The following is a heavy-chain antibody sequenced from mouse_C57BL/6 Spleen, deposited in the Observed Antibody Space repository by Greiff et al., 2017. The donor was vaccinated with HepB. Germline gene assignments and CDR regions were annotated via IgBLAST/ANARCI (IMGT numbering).Heavy chain of an antibody. CDR2: IDPENGDT. Sequence: VHVKQSGAELVRPGASVKLSCTASGFNIKDDYMHWVKQRPEQGLEWIGWIDPENGDTEYASKFQGKATITADTSSNTAYLQLSSLTSEDTAVYYCTTRLGGYWGQGTTLTVSS. CDR3: TTRLGGY. CDR1: GFNIKDDY. J-gene: IGHJ2*01. V-gene: IGHV14-4*01. D-gene: IGHD4-1*01.